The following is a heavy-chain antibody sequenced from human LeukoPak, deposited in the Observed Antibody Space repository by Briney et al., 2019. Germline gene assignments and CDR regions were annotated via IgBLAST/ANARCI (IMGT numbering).Heavy chain of an antibody. CDR2: IKSKTDGGTT. D-gene: IGHD2-2*01. CDR3: TTDVQPSGADDAFDI. Sequence: PGGSLRLSCAASGYTFSNAWMSWVRQAPGKGLEWVGRIKSKTDGGTTDYAAPVKGRFTISRDDSKSTLYLQMNSLKTEDTAVYYCTTDVQPSGADDAFDIWGQGTMVTVSS. V-gene: IGHV3-15*01. CDR1: GYTFSNAW. J-gene: IGHJ3*02.